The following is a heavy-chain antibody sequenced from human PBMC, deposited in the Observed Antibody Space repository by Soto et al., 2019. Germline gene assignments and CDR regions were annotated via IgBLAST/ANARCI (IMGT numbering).Heavy chain of an antibody. CDR3: TTAIDDDAFDI. V-gene: IGHV1-3*01. J-gene: IGHJ3*02. Sequence: ASGKVSCKGSGYTFTGYAMHWVRQAPGQRLEWMGWINAGNGNTKYSQKFQGRVTITRDTSANTAYMELSSLRSEDTAVYYCTTAIDDDAFDIWSRGTMVTVSS. CDR2: INAGNGNT. D-gene: IGHD2-2*01. CDR1: GYTFTGYA.